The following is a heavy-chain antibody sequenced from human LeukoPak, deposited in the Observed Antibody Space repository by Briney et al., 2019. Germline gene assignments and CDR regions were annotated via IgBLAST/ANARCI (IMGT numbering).Heavy chain of an antibody. CDR3: ASQLTRPDDSRPGNELDY. V-gene: IGHV1-69*05. Sequence: ASVKVSCKASGGTFSSYAISWVRQAPGQGLEWMGGIIPIFGTANYAQKFQGRVTITTDESTSTAYMELSSLRSEDTAVYYCASQLTRPDDSRPGNELDYWGQGTLVTVSS. J-gene: IGHJ4*02. CDR2: IIPIFGTA. CDR1: GGTFSSYA. D-gene: IGHD6-6*01.